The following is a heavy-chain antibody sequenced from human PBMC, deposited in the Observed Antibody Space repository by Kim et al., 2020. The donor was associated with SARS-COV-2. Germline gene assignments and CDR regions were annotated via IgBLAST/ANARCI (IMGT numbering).Heavy chain of an antibody. J-gene: IGHJ4*02. CDR1: GFTFSSYG. V-gene: IGHV3-33*06. CDR3: AKDRGLLRRYFDY. D-gene: IGHD3-10*01. CDR2: IWYDGSNK. Sequence: GGSLRLSCAASGFTFSSYGMHWVRQAPGKGLEWVAVIWYDGSNKYYADSVKGRFTISRDNSKNTLYLQMNSLRAEDTAVYYCAKDRGLLRRYFDYWGQGTLVTVSS.